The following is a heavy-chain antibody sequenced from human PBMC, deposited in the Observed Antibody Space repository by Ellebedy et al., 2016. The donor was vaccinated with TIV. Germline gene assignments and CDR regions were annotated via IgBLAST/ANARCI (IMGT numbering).Heavy chain of an antibody. J-gene: IGHJ4*02. D-gene: IGHD3-10*01. CDR1: GYTFTSYP. Sequence: AASVKVSCKASGYTFTSYPMHWVRQPPGQRLEWMGWINAGNGNTKYSQKFQGRVTITRDTSASTAYMELSSLRSEDTAVYYCASGATYGSGDDYFDYWGQGTLVTVSS. V-gene: IGHV1-3*01. CDR2: INAGNGNT. CDR3: ASGATYGSGDDYFDY.